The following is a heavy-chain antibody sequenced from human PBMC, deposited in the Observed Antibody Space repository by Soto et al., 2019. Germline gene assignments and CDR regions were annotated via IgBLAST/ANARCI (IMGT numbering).Heavy chain of an antibody. V-gene: IGHV3-7*01. CDR3: VRNRELGLGRYFDS. J-gene: IGHJ4*02. CDR1: GFTYSSDW. CDR2: IKQDGSVK. D-gene: IGHD7-27*01. Sequence: GGSLRLSCTASGFTYSSDWRSWVLQAPGMGLEWVANIKQDGSVKYYVDSVKGRFTISRDNAKNSLYLQTNSLRAEDTAVYYCVRNRELGLGRYFDSWGQGTLVTVSS.